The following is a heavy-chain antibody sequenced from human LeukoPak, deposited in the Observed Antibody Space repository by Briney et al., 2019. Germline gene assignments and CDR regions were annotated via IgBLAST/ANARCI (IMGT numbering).Heavy chain of an antibody. CDR3: ARLGSIAAAGAPDY. Sequence: GGSLRLSCAASGFTFSDYHMSWIRQAPGKGLEWLSYISTSSSHTIYADSVKGRFTISRDNAKNSLSLQLNSLRADDTAVYYCARLGSIAAAGAPDYWGQGTLVTVSS. V-gene: IGHV3-11*06. CDR1: GFTFSDYH. J-gene: IGHJ4*02. D-gene: IGHD6-13*01. CDR2: ISTSSSHT.